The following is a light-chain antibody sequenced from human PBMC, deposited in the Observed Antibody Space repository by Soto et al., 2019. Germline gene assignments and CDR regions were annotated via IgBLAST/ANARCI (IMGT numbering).Light chain of an antibody. Sequence: EIVLTQSPGTLSLSPGERATLSCRASQSVSSSYLAWYQQKPGQATRLLIYGASSRATGIPDRFSGRWSGTDFTLTISRLEPEDFAVYYWQQYGSSLSFGQGTKVEIK. CDR2: GAS. CDR3: QQYGSSLS. J-gene: IGKJ1*01. CDR1: QSVSSSY. V-gene: IGKV3-20*01.